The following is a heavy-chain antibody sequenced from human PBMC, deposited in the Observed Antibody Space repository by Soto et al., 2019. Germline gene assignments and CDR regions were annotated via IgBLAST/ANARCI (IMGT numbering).Heavy chain of an antibody. J-gene: IGHJ3*01. D-gene: IGHD2-8*01. Sequence: KTSETLSLTCTVSGGSITNDGYYWTWIRQLPGKGLEWIGYIYFNGNTHYNPSLKSRLTISVDTSKSQFSLKLTSLTAADTAVYYCARPAQTNLDAFDLWGQGTMVTVSS. CDR3: ARPAQTNLDAFDL. V-gene: IGHV4-31*03. CDR1: GGSITNDGYY. CDR2: IYFNGNT.